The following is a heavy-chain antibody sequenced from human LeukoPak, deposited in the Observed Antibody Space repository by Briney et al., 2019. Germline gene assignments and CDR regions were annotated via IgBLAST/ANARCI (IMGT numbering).Heavy chain of an antibody. Sequence: SETLSLTCTVSGGSISSSSYYGGWIRQPPGKGLEWIGSIYYSGSTYYNPSLKSRVTISVDTSKNQFSLKLSSVTAADTAVYYCARRIVVTRGFDYWGQGTLVTVSS. CDR1: GGSISSSSYY. J-gene: IGHJ4*02. V-gene: IGHV4-39*01. D-gene: IGHD4-23*01. CDR3: ARRIVVTRGFDY. CDR2: IYYSGST.